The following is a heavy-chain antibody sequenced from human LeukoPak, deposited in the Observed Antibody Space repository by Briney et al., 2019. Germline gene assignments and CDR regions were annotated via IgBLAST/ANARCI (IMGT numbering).Heavy chain of an antibody. CDR2: IKQDGSEK. D-gene: IGHD3-10*01. CDR3: ARDNYYGSGSYHY. V-gene: IGHV3-7*01. CDR1: GFTFSSYW. J-gene: IGHJ4*02. Sequence: GGSLRLSCAASGFTFSSYWMSWVRQAPGKGLEWVANIKQDGSEKYYVDSVKGRFTISRDNAKNSLYLQMNSLRAEDTAVYYCARDNYYGSGSYHYWGQGALVTVSS.